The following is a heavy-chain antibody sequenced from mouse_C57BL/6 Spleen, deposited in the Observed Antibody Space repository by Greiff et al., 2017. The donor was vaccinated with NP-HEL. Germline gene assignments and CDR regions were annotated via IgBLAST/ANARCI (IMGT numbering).Heavy chain of an antibody. V-gene: IGHV1-72*01. CDR2: IDPNSGGT. CDR1: GYTFTSYW. Sequence: QVQLKQPGAELVKPGASVKLSCKASGYTFTSYWMHWVKQRPGRGLEWIGRIDPNSGGTKYNEKFKSKATLTVDKPSSTAYMQLSSLTSEDSAVYYCARSEIYYYGSDYWGQGTTLTVSS. CDR3: ARSEIYYYGSDY. J-gene: IGHJ2*01. D-gene: IGHD1-1*01.